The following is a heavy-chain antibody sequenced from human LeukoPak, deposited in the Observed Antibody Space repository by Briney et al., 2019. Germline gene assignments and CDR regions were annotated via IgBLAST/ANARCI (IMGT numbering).Heavy chain of an antibody. CDR3: ARDPADHGDLREDAHYYALDV. CDR2: LNTYNGNT. D-gene: IGHD4-17*01. V-gene: IGHV1-18*04. CDR1: GYTFTTYG. Sequence: ASVKVSCKASGYTFTTYGNSWVRQAPGQGFEWMGWLNTYNGNTNYAHKFRGRVTMTTDTSTRTVYMEVRSLRSDDTAVYYCARDPADHGDLREDAHYYALDVWGQGTTVTVSS. J-gene: IGHJ6*02.